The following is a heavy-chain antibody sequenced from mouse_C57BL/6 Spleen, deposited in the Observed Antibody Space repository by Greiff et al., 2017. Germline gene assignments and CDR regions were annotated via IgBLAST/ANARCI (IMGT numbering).Heavy chain of an antibody. J-gene: IGHJ1*03. D-gene: IGHD1-1*02. CDR3: AREGYYACYFDV. CDR2: INPNNGGT. Sequence: EVQLQQSGPELVKPGASVKMSCKASGYTFTDYNMHWVKQSHGKSLEWIGYINPNNGGTSYNQKFKGKATLTVNKSSSTAYMERRSLTSEDSAVYYCAREGYYACYFDVWGTGTSVTVSS. V-gene: IGHV1-22*01. CDR1: GYTFTDYN.